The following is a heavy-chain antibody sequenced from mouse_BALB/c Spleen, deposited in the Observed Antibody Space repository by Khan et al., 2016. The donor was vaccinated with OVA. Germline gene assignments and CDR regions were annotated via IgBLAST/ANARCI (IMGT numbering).Heavy chain of an antibody. J-gene: IGHJ4*01. V-gene: IGHV9-3-1*01. D-gene: IGHD2-10*01. Sequence: QSELVQSGPELKKPGETVKISCKASGYTFTNYGMNWVKQAPGKGLKWMGWINTYTGEPTYADDFKGRFAFSLETSASTAYLQINNLKNDDTATYCCAKSYYYYAMDYWGQGTSVTVSS. CDR1: GYTFTNYG. CDR3: AKSYYYYAMDY. CDR2: INTYTGEP.